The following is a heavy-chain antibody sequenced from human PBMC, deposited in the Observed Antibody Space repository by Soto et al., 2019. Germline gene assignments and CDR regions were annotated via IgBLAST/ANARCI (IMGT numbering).Heavy chain of an antibody. V-gene: IGHV3-74*01. J-gene: IGHJ4*02. D-gene: IGHD3-10*01. CDR1: GFTFSNYW. CDR3: ARVRNGEYSFDY. CDR2: INPTGSVT. Sequence: EVQLVESGGGLVQPGGSLRLSCAASGFTFSNYWMHWVRQAPGKGLVWVSRINPTGSVTSYADSVKGRFSISRDNAEDTLSIQMNSLRGEDTAVYYCARVRNGEYSFDYWGQGTLVTVSS.